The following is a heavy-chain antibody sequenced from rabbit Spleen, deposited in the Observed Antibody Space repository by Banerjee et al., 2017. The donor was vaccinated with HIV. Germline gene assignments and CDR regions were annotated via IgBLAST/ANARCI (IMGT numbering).Heavy chain of an antibody. V-gene: IGHV1S45*01. D-gene: IGHD1-1*01. Sequence: QEQLVESGGGLVQPGGSLKLSCKTSGFDFSSYGLSWVRQAPGKGLEWIACIYAGSSGGTYSATWAKGRFTFSKTSSTTVTLQMTSLTAADTATYFCARDVDTIYFRLGLWGQGTLVTVS. J-gene: IGHJ4*01. CDR3: ARDVDTIYFRLGL. CDR2: IYAGSSGGT. CDR1: GFDFSSYG.